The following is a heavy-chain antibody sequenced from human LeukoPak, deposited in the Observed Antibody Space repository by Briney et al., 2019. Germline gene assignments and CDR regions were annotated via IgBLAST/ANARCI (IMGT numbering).Heavy chain of an antibody. Sequence: SQTLSLTCAISGDSVSSNSAAWNWIRQSPSGGLEWLGRTYYRSKWYNDYAVSVKSRITINPDTSKNQFSLQLNSVTPEDTAVYYCARELSGYSSSWFDAFDIWGQGTMVTVSS. J-gene: IGHJ3*02. CDR1: GDSVSSNSAA. V-gene: IGHV6-1*01. D-gene: IGHD6-13*01. CDR2: TYYRSKWYN. CDR3: ARELSGYSSSWFDAFDI.